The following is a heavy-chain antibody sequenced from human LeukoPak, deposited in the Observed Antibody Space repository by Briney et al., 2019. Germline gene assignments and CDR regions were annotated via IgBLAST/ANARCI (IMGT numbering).Heavy chain of an antibody. CDR3: ARADTAMVTDY. D-gene: IGHD5-18*01. Sequence: GGSLRLSCAASGFTLDDYGMSWVRQAPGKGLEWVSGINWNGGSTGYADSVKGRFTISRDNAKNSLYLQMNSLRAEDTALYYCARADTAMVTDYWGQGTLVTVSS. J-gene: IGHJ4*02. CDR1: GFTLDDYG. CDR2: INWNGGST. V-gene: IGHV3-20*04.